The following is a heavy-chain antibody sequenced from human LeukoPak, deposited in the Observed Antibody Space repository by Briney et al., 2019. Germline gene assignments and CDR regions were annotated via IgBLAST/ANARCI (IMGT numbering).Heavy chain of an antibody. CDR3: AREDILTDGNWFDP. J-gene: IGHJ5*02. V-gene: IGHV4-34*01. CDR2: INHSGST. Sequence: KPSETLSLTCAVYGGPFSGYYWSWIRKPPGKGLEWIGEINHSGSTNYNPSLKSRVTISVDTSKNQFSLKLSSVTAADTAVYYCAREDILTDGNWFDPWGQGTLVTVSS. CDR1: GGPFSGYY. D-gene: IGHD3-9*01.